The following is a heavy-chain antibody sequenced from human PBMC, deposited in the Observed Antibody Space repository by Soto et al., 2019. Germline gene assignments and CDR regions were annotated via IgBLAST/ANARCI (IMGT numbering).Heavy chain of an antibody. D-gene: IGHD4-17*01. CDR3: ASKSAVTRNLDH. J-gene: IGHJ4*02. CDR1: GLTFSTNA. CDR2: ISTGGGGT. V-gene: IGHV3-23*01. Sequence: EVQLLESGGGLVQPGGSLRLSCAASGLTFSTNAMIWVRQAPGKGLEWVSSISTGGGGTYYADSVKGRFTISRDNSKSTLYLQMHSLRAEDTAVYSCASKSAVTRNLDHWGQGTLGTVSS.